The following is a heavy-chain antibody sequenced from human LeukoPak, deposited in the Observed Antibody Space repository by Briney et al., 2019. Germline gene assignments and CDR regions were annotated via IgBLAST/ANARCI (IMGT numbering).Heavy chain of an antibody. CDR1: GFTFSNYA. Sequence: GGSLRLSCAASGFTFSNYAMSWVRQAPGKGLEWVSLISGSGASTYYPDSVKGRFTISRDNSKNTLYLQMNSLRAEDTAVYYCASSPAGIDYWGQGTLVTVSS. J-gene: IGHJ4*02. CDR3: ASSPAGIDY. CDR2: ISGSGAST. V-gene: IGHV3-23*01.